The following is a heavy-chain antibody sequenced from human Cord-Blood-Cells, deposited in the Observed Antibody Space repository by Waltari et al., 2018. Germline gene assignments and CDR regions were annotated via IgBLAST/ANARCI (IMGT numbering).Heavy chain of an antibody. CDR1: GGPLSGYY. V-gene: IGHV4-34*01. Sequence: QVQLQQWGAGLLKRSETLSLTCAAYGGPLSGYYWRGIREPPGKGLEWIGEINHSGSTNYNPSLKSRVTRSVDTAKNQFSLNLSSVTAADTAVYYCARVGYCSSTSCYTGRWYFDLWGRGTLVTVSS. J-gene: IGHJ2*01. CDR2: INHSGST. CDR3: ARVGYCSSTSCYTGRWYFDL. D-gene: IGHD2-2*02.